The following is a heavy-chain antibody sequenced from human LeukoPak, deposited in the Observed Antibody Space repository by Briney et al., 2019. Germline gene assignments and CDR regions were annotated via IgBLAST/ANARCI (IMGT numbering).Heavy chain of an antibody. Sequence: PGGSLRLSCVASGFTFSNYAMNWVRQAPGKGLEWVSLSGSGGDIYYVDSVKGRFTISRDNSKNTPYLQMNSLRAEDTAVYYCAKARGGTYQTYFFDYWGQGTLVTVSS. CDR2: SGSGGDI. D-gene: IGHD1-26*01. CDR1: GFTFSNYA. J-gene: IGHJ4*02. CDR3: AKARGGTYQTYFFDY. V-gene: IGHV3-23*01.